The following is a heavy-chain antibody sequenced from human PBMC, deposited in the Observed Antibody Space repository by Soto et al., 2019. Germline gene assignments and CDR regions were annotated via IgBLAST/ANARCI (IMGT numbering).Heavy chain of an antibody. D-gene: IGHD5-18*01. CDR2: ISYDGSNK. CDR1: GFTFSSYG. J-gene: IGHJ4*02. Sequence: QVQLVESGGGVVQPGRSLRLSCAASGFTFSSYGMHWVRQAPGKGLEWVAVISYDGSNKYYADSVKGRFTISRDNSKNTLYLQMNSLRAEDTAVYYCVMGFRDVDTAMVEDYWGQGTLVTVSS. CDR3: VMGFRDVDTAMVEDY. V-gene: IGHV3-30*03.